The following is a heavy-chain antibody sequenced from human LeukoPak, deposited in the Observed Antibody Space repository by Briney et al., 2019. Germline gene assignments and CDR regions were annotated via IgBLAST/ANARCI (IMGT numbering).Heavy chain of an antibody. CDR2: IKEDGSEK. Sequence: PGGSLRLSCAASGFTFSAFWMSWVRHTPREGLEWVANIKEDGSEKYYVDYVKSRVTISRDNAKNSLCLQMISLIAEDTAVYYCAPYGGLDYWGQGTLVTVSS. CDR3: APYGGLDY. V-gene: IGHV3-7*02. CDR1: GFTFSAFW. D-gene: IGHD3-10*01. J-gene: IGHJ4*02.